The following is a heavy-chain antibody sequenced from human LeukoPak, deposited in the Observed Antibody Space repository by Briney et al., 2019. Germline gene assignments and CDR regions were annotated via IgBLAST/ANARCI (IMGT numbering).Heavy chain of an antibody. CDR1: AFTFRSYA. CDR2: ISGSVGST. D-gene: IGHD1-26*01. J-gene: IGHJ4*02. V-gene: IGHV3-23*01. Sequence: GYRSLSCAASAFTFRSYAMGWVRQAPGKGLGWVSAISGSVGSTYYADSVKGRFTISRDNSKDTMYLEMNRLRAEGTAVDYCAKDILGGRYGDVDYWGQGTLVTVSS. CDR3: AKDILGGRYGDVDY.